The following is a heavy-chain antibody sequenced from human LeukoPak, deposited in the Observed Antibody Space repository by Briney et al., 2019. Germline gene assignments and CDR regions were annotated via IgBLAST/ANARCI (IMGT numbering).Heavy chain of an antibody. D-gene: IGHD3-22*01. J-gene: IGHJ4*02. V-gene: IGHV4-59*01. Sequence: SETLSLTCTVSGGSIGSYYWSWIRQPPGKGLEWIGYIYYSGSTNYNPSLKSRVTISVDTSKNQFSLKLSSVTAADTAVYYCARVFGDSSGYYWVDYWGQGTLVTVSS. CDR1: GGSIGSYY. CDR2: IYYSGST. CDR3: ARVFGDSSGYYWVDY.